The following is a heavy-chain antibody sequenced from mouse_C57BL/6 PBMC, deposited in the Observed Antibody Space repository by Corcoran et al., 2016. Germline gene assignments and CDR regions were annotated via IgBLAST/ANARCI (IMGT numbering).Heavy chain of an antibody. CDR3: ARSPYSNYDGYFDY. V-gene: IGHV9-3*01. CDR1: GYTFTTYG. D-gene: IGHD2-5*01. J-gene: IGHJ2*01. CDR2: INTYSGVP. Sequence: QIQLVQSGPELKKPGETVKISCKASGYTFTTYGMSWVKQAPGKGLKWMGWINTYSGVPTYADDFKGRFAFSLETSASTAYLQINNLKNEDTATYFCARSPYSNYDGYFDYWVQGTTLTVSS.